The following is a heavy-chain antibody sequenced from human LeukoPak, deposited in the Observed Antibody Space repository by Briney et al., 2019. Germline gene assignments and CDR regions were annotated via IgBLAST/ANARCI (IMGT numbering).Heavy chain of an antibody. CDR2: INPSGGST. CDR3: ARALMI. V-gene: IGHV1-46*01. Sequence: ASVKVSCKASGYTFTSYYMHWVRQAPGQGLEWMGIINPSGGSTSYAQKFQGRVMITADKSTSTAYMELSSLRSEDTAVYYCARALMIWGQGTLVTVSS. J-gene: IGHJ4*02. D-gene: IGHD3-16*01. CDR1: GYTFTSYY.